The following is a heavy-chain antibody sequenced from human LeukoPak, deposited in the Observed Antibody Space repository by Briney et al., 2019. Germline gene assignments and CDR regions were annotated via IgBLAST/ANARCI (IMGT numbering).Heavy chain of an antibody. Sequence: GSLRLSCAASGFTFDDYGLSWVRQAPGKGLEWIGSIYHSGSTYYNPSLKSRVTISVDTSKNQFSLKLSSVTAADTAVYYCAREHGESYYFDYWGQGTLVTVSS. V-gene: IGHV4-38-2*02. J-gene: IGHJ4*02. CDR1: GFTFDDYG. D-gene: IGHD3-10*01. CDR3: AREHGESYYFDY. CDR2: IYHSGST.